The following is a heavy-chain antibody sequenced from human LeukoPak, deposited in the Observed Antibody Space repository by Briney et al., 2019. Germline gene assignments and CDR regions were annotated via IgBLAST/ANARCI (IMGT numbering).Heavy chain of an antibody. J-gene: IGHJ4*02. CDR2: IYHSGST. CDR1: GYSISSGYY. D-gene: IGHD5-18*01. CDR3: ASSLLADTAMVFDY. V-gene: IGHV4-38-2*02. Sequence: SETLSLTCTVSGYSISSGYYWGWIRQPPVKGLEWIGSIYHSGSTYYNPSLKSRVTISVDTSKNQFSLKLSSVTAADTAVYYCASSLLADTAMVFDYWGQGTLVTVSS.